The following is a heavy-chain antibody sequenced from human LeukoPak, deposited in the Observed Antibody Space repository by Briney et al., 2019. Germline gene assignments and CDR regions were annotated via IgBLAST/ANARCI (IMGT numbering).Heavy chain of an antibody. V-gene: IGHV4-61*02. J-gene: IGHJ5*02. CDR1: GGSISSGSYY. Sequence: SQTLSLTCTVSGGSISSGSYYWSWIRQPAGKGLEWIGRIYTSGSTNYNPSLKSRVTISVDTSMNQFSLKLSSVTAADTAVYYCARDPPPAWGQGTLVTVSS. CDR2: IYTSGST. CDR3: ARDPPPA.